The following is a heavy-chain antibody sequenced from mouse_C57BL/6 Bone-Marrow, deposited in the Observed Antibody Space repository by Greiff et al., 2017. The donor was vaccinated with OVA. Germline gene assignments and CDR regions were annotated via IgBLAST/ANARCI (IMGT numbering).Heavy chain of an antibody. CDR1: GFTFRSYG. CDR3: ARASDY. J-gene: IGHJ4*01. CDR2: ISSGGSYT. D-gene: IGHD6-1*01. V-gene: IGHV5-6*01. Sequence: EVKLMESGGDLVKPGGSLKLSCAASGFTFRSYGMSWVRQTPDKRLEWVATISSGGSYTYYPDSVKGRFTISRDNAKNTLYLQMSSLKSEDTAMYYCARASDYWGQGTSVTVSS.